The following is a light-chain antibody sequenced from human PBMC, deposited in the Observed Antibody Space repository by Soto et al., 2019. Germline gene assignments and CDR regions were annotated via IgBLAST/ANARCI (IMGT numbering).Light chain of an antibody. V-gene: IGKV3-11*01. CDR1: QSVTTY. CDR2: DAS. J-gene: IGKJ5*01. CDR3: QQRSNWPPEIT. Sequence: TQSPSAVSLSPKEGGTLSCRASQSVTTYLAWYQQKPGQAPRLLIYDASTRAIGIPARFSGSGSGTDFTLTITCLEPEDFAVYYCQQRSNWPPEITFAQGTRLEIK.